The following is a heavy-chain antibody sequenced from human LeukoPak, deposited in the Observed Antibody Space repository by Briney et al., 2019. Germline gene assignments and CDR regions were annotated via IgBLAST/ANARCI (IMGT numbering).Heavy chain of an antibody. CDR1: GFTFSRYW. J-gene: IGHJ4*02. CDR3: ARGGGSSSGGSFDY. V-gene: IGHV3-48*01. D-gene: IGHD6-6*01. Sequence: PGGSLRLSCVASGFTFSRYWMSWVRQAPGKGLEWVSNISSSSSTMYYADSVKGRFTISRDNAKNSVYLQMNSLRAEDTAVYYCARGGGSSSGGSFDYWGQGTLVTVSS. CDR2: ISSSSSTM.